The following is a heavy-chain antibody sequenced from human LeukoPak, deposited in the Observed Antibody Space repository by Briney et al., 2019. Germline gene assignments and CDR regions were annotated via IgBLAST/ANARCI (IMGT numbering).Heavy chain of an antibody. CDR3: AKGQPSDYYDSSADY. V-gene: IGHV3-23*01. D-gene: IGHD3-22*01. CDR1: GFTFSSYA. J-gene: IGHJ4*02. CDR2: ISGSGGGT. Sequence: GGSLRLSCAASGFTFSSYAMSWVRQAPGKGLDWVSAISGSGGGTYYADSVKGRFTISRDNSKNTLYLQMNSLRAEDTAVYYCAKGQPSDYYDSSADYWGQGTLVTVSS.